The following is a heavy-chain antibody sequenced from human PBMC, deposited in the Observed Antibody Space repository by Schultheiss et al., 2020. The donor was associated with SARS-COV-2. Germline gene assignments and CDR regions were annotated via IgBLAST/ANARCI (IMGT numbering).Heavy chain of an antibody. J-gene: IGHJ4*02. CDR1: GGSISSGNW. CDR2: IYHTGDT. V-gene: IGHV4-4*02. D-gene: IGHD3-10*01. Sequence: GSLRLSCAVSGGSISSGNWWTWVRQPPGKGLEWIGEIYHTGDTNYNPSLEGRVTISVDKSKNQFSLKVRSVTAADTAVYYCARGRISMVRGVTGAQDYWGQGTLVTVSS. CDR3: ARGRISMVRGVTGAQDY.